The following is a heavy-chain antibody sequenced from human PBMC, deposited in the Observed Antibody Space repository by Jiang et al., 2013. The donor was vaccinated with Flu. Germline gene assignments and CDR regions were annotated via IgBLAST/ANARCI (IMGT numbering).Heavy chain of an antibody. J-gene: IGHJ6*02. CDR3: AKDRLGDYHYYGLDV. CDR2: IGGSGGVT. D-gene: IGHD4-17*01. V-gene: IGHV3-23*04. Sequence: VQLVESGGALVQPGGSLRLSCAASGFTFSNYAMTWVRQAPGKGLEWVSAIGGSGGVTYYADSVKGRFTISRDKSKNTLYLQMNTLRAEDTAVYYCAKDRLGDYHYYGLDVWGQGTTVTVSS. CDR1: GFTFSNYA.